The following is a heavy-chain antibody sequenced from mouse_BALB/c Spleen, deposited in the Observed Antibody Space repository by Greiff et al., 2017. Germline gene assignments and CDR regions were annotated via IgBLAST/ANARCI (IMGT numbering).Heavy chain of an antibody. Sequence: EVKLVESGGDLVKPGGSLKLSCAASGFTFSSYGMSWVRQTPDKRLEWAATISSGGSYTYYPDSVKGRFTISRDNAKNTLYLQMSSLKSEDTAMYYCARQGYGSSFDYWGQGTTLTVSS. D-gene: IGHD1-1*01. CDR2: ISSGGSYT. V-gene: IGHV5-6*01. CDR3: ARQGYGSSFDY. CDR1: GFTFSSYG. J-gene: IGHJ2*01.